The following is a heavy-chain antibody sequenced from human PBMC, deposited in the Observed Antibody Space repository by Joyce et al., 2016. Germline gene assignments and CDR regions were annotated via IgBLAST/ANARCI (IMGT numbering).Heavy chain of an antibody. Sequence: QVQLVQSGAEVKKPGASVKVSCKASGYTFTKYYMHLVRQAPGQGLEWMGIINPSGGSTNSAQKFQGRVTMTRDTSTSTVYMELSSLRSEDTAVYYCARDTAMATGYYYYGMDVWGQGTTVTVSS. CDR3: ARDTAMATGYYYYGMDV. CDR2: INPSGGST. D-gene: IGHD5-18*01. CDR1: GYTFTKYY. V-gene: IGHV1-46*01. J-gene: IGHJ6*02.